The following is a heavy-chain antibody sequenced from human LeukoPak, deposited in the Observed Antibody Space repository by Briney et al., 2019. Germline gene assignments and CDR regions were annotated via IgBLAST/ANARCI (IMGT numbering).Heavy chain of an antibody. CDR2: FYTSGST. CDR3: ARGPLSAGATLDDAFDI. V-gene: IGHV4-4*07. J-gene: IGHJ3*02. D-gene: IGHD1-26*01. CDR1: GGSISSNY. Sequence: SETLSLTCTVSGGSISSNYWSWIRQPAGKGLEWIGRFYTSGSTYYNPSLKSRVTISVDTSKNQFSLKLSSVTAADTAVYYCARGPLSAGATLDDAFDIWGQGTMVTVSS.